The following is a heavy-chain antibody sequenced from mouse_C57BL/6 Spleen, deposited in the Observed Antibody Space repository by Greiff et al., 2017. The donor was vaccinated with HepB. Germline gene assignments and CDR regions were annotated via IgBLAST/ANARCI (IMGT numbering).Heavy chain of an antibody. CDR2: IDPATGGT. D-gene: IGHD2-12*01. V-gene: IGHV1-15*01. CDR3: TSTTRSYFDY. CDR1: GYTFTDYE. Sequence: QVQLKESGAELVRPGASVTLSCKASGYTFTDYEMHWVKQTPVHGLEWIGAIDPATGGTTYNQKLKGKAILPADKSSSTAYMELRSLTSEDSAVYYCTSTTRSYFDYWGQGTTLTVSS. J-gene: IGHJ2*01.